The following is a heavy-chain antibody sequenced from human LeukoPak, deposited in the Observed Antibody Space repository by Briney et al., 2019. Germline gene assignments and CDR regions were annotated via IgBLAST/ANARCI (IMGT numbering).Heavy chain of an antibody. J-gene: IGHJ4*02. Sequence: GASVKVSCKASGYTFTGYYMHWVRQARGQRLEWIGWIVVGSGNTNYAQKFQERVTITRDMSTSTAYMELSSLRSEDTAVYYCAAIAAAGSGWWYFDYWGQGTLVTVSS. CDR2: IVVGSGNT. V-gene: IGHV1-58*02. CDR3: AAIAAAGSGWWYFDY. D-gene: IGHD6-13*01. CDR1: GYTFTGYY.